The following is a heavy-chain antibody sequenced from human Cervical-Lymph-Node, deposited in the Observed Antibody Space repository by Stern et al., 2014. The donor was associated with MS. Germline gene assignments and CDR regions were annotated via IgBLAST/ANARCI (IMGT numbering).Heavy chain of an antibody. D-gene: IGHD3-22*01. CDR1: GYSISSGSY. CDR3: ARGGYYDSTGSFDY. Sequence: QLQLQESCPGLVKPSQTLSLTCTVSGYSISSGSYWSLIRDSARAGVGLRGRGSGSGSTNYNPSLRSRVTISVDTSKNQVSLRLTSVSAADTALYYCARGGYYDSTGSFDYWGQGILVTVSS. CDR2: GSGSGST. J-gene: IGHJ4*02. V-gene: IGHV4-61*02.